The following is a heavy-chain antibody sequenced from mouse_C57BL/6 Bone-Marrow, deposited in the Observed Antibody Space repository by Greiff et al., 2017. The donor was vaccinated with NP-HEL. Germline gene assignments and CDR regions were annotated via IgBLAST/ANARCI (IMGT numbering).Heavy chain of an antibody. CDR1: GYAFSSSW. J-gene: IGHJ3*01. CDR2: IYPGDGDT. V-gene: IGHV1-82*01. Sequence: QVQLKESGPELVKPGASVKISCKASGYAFSSSWMNWVKQRPGTGLEWIGRIYPGDGDTNYNGKFKGKATLTADKSSSTAYMQLSSLTSEASAVYFCARGGIYYGYDEWFAYWGQGTLVTVSA. D-gene: IGHD2-2*01. CDR3: ARGGIYYGYDEWFAY.